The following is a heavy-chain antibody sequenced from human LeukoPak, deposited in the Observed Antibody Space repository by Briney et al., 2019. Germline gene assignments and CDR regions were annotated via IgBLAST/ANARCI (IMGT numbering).Heavy chain of an antibody. CDR1: GYTFTGYY. D-gene: IGHD3-22*01. CDR2: INPNSGGT. V-gene: IGHV1-2*02. Sequence: ASVKVSCKASGYTFTGYYMHWVRQAPGQGLEWMGWINPNSGGTNYAQKFQGRVTMTRDPSISTAYMELSRRRSDDTAVYYCARRGYYDSSGYVGGWGFYYFDYWGQGTLVTVSS. CDR3: ARRGYYDSSGYVGGWGFYYFDY. J-gene: IGHJ4*02.